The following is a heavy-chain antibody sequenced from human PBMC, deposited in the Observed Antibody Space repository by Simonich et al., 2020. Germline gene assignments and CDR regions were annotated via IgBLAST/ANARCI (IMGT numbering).Heavy chain of an antibody. CDR2: NAYDGSNK. D-gene: IGHD7-27*01. CDR3: AREDLTGDAFDI. Sequence: QVQLVESGGGVVQPGRSMRLSFAAAGFTFSSYAMHWVRQAPGKGIEWVAVNAYDGSNKYYADSVKGRFTISRDNSKNTLYLQMNSLRAEDTAVYYCAREDLTGDAFDIWGQGTMVTVSS. J-gene: IGHJ3*02. CDR1: GFTFSSYA. V-gene: IGHV3-30*07.